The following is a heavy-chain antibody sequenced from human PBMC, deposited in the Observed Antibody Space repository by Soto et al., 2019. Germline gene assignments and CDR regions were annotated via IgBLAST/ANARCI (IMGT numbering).Heavy chain of an antibody. CDR2: INHSGST. J-gene: IGHJ4*02. D-gene: IGHD3-3*01. Sequence: SETLSLTCAVYGGSFSGYYWSWIRQPPGKGLEWIGEINHSGSTNYNPSLKSRVTISVDTSKNQFSLKLSSVTAADTAVYYCGSRGDFWSGYYSNWGQGTLVTVSS. CDR1: GGSFSGYY. CDR3: GSRGDFWSGYYSN. V-gene: IGHV4-34*01.